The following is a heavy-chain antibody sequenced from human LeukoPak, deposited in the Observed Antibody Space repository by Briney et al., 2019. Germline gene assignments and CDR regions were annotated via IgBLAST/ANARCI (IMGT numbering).Heavy chain of an antibody. J-gene: IGHJ4*02. CDR1: GFTFSSYA. CDR2: ISGSGGST. D-gene: IGHD3-22*01. Sequence: GGSLRLSCAASGFTFSSYAMSWVRQAPGKGLEWVSAISGSGGSTYYADSVKGRFTISGDNSKNTLYLQMNSLRAEDTAVYYCAKDPNVYYDSSGYYDYWGQGTLVTVSS. CDR3: AKDPNVYYDSSGYYDY. V-gene: IGHV3-23*01.